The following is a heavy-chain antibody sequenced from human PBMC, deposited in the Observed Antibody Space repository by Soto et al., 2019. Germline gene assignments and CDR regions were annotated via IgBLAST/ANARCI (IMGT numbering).Heavy chain of an antibody. Sequence: QVQLQQWGAGLLKPSETLSLTCAVYGGSFSGYYWSWIRQPPGKGLEWIGEINHSGSTNYNPSLKSPVTISVDTSKNQFSLKLSSVTAADTAVYYCARAGYSNWFDPWGQGTLVTVSS. CDR1: GGSFSGYY. CDR3: ARAGYSNWFDP. J-gene: IGHJ5*02. V-gene: IGHV4-34*01. CDR2: INHSGST. D-gene: IGHD2-21*01.